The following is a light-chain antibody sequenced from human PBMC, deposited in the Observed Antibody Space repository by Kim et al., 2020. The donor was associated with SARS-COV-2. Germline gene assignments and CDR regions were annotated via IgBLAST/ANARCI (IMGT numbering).Light chain of an antibody. CDR3: SVWDDSLNGPI. V-gene: IGLV1-36*01. Sequence: QSVLTQPPSVSAAPGQRVTISCSGSSSNIGKNAVTWYQQLPRKAPRFLIYYDDLRPSGVSDRFSGSKSGTSVSLAISGLQSEDEADYFCSVWDDSLNGPIFGGGTKLTVL. CDR1: SSNIGKNA. CDR2: YDD. J-gene: IGLJ2*01.